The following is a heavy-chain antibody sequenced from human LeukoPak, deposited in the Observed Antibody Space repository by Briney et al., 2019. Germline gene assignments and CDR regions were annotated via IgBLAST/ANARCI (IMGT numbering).Heavy chain of an antibody. CDR3: AREHGGWAFDI. CDR2: ISWNSGSI. CDR1: GFTFDDYA. V-gene: IGHV3-9*01. Sequence: GGSLRLSCAASGFTFDDYAMHWVRQAPGKGLEWVSGISWNSGSIGYADSVKGRFTISRDNAKNSLYLQMNSLRAEDTAVYYCAREHGGWAFDIWGQGTMVTVSS. J-gene: IGHJ3*02. D-gene: IGHD6-19*01.